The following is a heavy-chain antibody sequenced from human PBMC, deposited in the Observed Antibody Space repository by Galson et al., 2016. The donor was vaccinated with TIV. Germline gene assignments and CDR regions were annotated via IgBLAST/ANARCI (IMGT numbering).Heavy chain of an antibody. Sequence: TLSLTCNVSGESIGRSDYYWSWIRQNPGKGLEWIGYIYGSGSPYYNSALKRRVTMSVDTSKNQFSLKLTSMTAADTAVYYCVRETKRGVWFDPWGQGSLVTASS. CDR1: GESIGRSDYY. J-gene: IGHJ5*02. V-gene: IGHV4-31*03. D-gene: IGHD2-8*01. CDR3: VRETKRGVWFDP. CDR2: IYGSGSP.